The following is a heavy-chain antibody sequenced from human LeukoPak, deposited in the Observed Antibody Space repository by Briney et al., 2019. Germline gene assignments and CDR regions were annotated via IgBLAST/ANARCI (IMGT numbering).Heavy chain of an antibody. J-gene: IGHJ3*02. CDR3: ARVLPYYYDSSGYYYRHAFDI. D-gene: IGHD3-22*01. CDR2: INHSGST. V-gene: IGHV4-34*01. Sequence: PSETLSLTCAVYGGSFSGYYWSWIRQPPGKGLEWIGEINHSGSTNYNPSLKSRVTISVDTSKNQFSLKLSSVTAADTAVYYCARVLPYYYDSSGYYYRHAFDIWGQGTMVTVSS. CDR1: GGSFSGYY.